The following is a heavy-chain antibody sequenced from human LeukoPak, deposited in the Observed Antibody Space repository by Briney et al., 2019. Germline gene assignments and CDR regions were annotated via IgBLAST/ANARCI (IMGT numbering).Heavy chain of an antibody. CDR3: AKESITMVRGVTCSYDY. J-gene: IGHJ4*02. D-gene: IGHD3-10*01. CDR2: ISTGGGDT. CDR1: GFAFSNYA. V-gene: IGHV3-23*01. Sequence: GGSLRLSCTASGFAFSNYAMSWVRQAPGKGLEWVSVISTGGGDTYHADSVKGRFTISRDSSKNTLYLQMNSLRPEDTAVYYCAKESITMVRGVTCSYDYWGQGTLVTVSS.